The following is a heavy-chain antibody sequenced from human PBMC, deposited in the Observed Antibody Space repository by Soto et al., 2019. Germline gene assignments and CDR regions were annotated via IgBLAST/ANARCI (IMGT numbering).Heavy chain of an antibody. V-gene: IGHV1-8*01. CDR3: AREVVETSSRGLDP. D-gene: IGHD6-6*01. CDR1: GYTFTNND. CDR2: MNTNTNTT. J-gene: IGHJ5*02. Sequence: VQLVQSGAEVKKPGASVKVSCKASGYTFTNNDINWVRQAPGQGLEWIGWMNTNTNTTDSAEVFEGRVSLTWDTSISTADMQLNSLKIDDTAVDYWAREVVETSSRGLDPWGQGTLVTGSS.